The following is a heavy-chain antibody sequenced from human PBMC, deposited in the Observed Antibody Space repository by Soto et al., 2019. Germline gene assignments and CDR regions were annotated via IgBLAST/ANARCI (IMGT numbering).Heavy chain of an antibody. CDR2: ISYDGSNK. J-gene: IGHJ4*02. D-gene: IGHD6-19*01. V-gene: IGHV3-30-3*01. Sequence: GGALRLSCAASGFTFSSYAMHWVRQAPGKGLEWVAVISYDGSNKYYADSVKGRFTISRDNSKNTLYLQMNSLRAEDTAVYYCARDFRTKREVAGLFDYWGQGTLVTVSS. CDR3: ARDFRTKREVAGLFDY. CDR1: GFTFSSYA.